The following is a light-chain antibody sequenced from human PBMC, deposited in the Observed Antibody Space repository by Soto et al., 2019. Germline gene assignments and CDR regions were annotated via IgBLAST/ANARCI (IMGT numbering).Light chain of an antibody. V-gene: IGKV1-39*01. CDR2: AAS. Sequence: DIQMTQSPSSLSASVGDRVSITCRASQSISIYLNWYQQQPGKAPKLLIYAASSLQSGVPSRFSGSGSGTDFTLTISSVQPEDFATYYCQQSDSTPLTFGGGTKVEIK. CDR1: QSISIY. J-gene: IGKJ4*01. CDR3: QQSDSTPLT.